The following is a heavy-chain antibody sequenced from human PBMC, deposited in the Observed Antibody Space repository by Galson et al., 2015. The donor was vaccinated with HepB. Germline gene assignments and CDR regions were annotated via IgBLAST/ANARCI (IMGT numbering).Heavy chain of an antibody. CDR1: GFIFSNYG. CDR2: ISHDKRNK. V-gene: IGHV3-30*18. J-gene: IGHJ4*02. CDR3: AKEFPPYYGSWSGHQK. D-gene: IGHD3-10*01. Sequence: SLRLSCAASGFIFSNYGMHWVRQAPGKGLEWVALISHDKRNKYYSDSVEGRFTVSRDNFKNTLHLQMNSLRVEDTAVYYCAKEFPPYYGSWSGHQKWGQGTQVTVSP.